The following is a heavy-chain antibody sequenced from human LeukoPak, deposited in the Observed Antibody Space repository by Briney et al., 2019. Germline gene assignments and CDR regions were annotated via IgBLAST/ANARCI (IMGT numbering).Heavy chain of an antibody. CDR3: ARGYYYDSSGYPTFDY. D-gene: IGHD3-22*01. V-gene: IGHV3-48*04. Sequence: GGSLRPSCAASGFTFSSYSINWVRQAPGKWLEWVSYISSSSSTIYYADSVKGRFTISRDNAKNSLYLQMNSLRAEDTAVYYCARGYYYDSSGYPTFDYWGQGTLVTVSS. J-gene: IGHJ4*02. CDR1: GFTFSSYS. CDR2: ISSSSSTI.